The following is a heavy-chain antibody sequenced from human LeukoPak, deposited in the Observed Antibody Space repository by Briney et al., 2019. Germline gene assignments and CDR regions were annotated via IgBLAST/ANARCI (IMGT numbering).Heavy chain of an antibody. CDR2: IIPILGIT. CDR1: GGTFSSYA. V-gene: IGHV1-69*04. CDR3: ARGSVDIVATYWFDP. D-gene: IGHD5-12*01. Sequence: ASVKVSCKASGGTFSSYAISWVRQAPGQGLEWMGRIIPILGITTYAQKFQGRVTISADKSTSTAYMELSSLRSEDTAVYYCARGSVDIVATYWFDPWGQGTLVTVSS. J-gene: IGHJ5*02.